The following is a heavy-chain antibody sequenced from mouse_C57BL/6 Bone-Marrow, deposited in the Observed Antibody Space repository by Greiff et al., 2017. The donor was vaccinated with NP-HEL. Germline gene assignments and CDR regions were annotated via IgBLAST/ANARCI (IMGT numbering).Heavy chain of an antibody. Sequence: VQLKESGAELVRPGASVKLSCTASGFNIKDDYMHWVKQRPEQGLEWIGWIDPENGDTEYASKFQGKAPITADTSSNTAYLQLSSLTSEDTAVYYCTTGGRDDMGYWGQGTSVTVSS. J-gene: IGHJ4*01. CDR3: TTGGRDDMGY. V-gene: IGHV14-4*01. CDR1: GFNIKDDY. CDR2: IDPENGDT.